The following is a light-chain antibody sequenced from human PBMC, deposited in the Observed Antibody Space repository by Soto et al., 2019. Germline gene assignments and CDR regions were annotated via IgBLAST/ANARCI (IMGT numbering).Light chain of an antibody. CDR3: SSYSSTSTPWV. CDR1: SSDVGTYNF. J-gene: IGLJ3*02. Sequence: QSALTQPASVSGSPGQSITISCTGTSSDVGTYNFVSWYQQHPGKAPKLMIYEVSSRPSEVSNRFSGSKSGNTASLTISGLQAEDEADYYCSSYSSTSTPWVFGGGTKLTVL. V-gene: IGLV2-14*01. CDR2: EVS.